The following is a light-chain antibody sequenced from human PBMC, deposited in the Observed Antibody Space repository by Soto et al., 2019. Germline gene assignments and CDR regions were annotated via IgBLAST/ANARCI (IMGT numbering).Light chain of an antibody. J-gene: IGLJ1*01. Sequence: QSVLTQPPSASGSPGQSVTISCTGTINDIGGYRYVSWYQHHPGKAPKLIIYGVTERPSGVPDRFSGSKSGNTASLTVSGRQADDAADYFGSSYSGINTCLVFGTGTKLTVL. CDR3: SSYSGINTCLV. CDR1: INDIGGYRY. V-gene: IGLV2-8*01. CDR2: GVT.